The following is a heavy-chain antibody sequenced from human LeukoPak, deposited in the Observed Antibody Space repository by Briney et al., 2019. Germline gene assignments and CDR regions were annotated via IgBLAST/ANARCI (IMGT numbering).Heavy chain of an antibody. D-gene: IGHD2-8*01. CDR1: GFTVSSNF. J-gene: IGHJ6*03. CDR3: ARNGIGDIVLMVYYYYYYMDV. V-gene: IGHV3-11*04. CDR2: ISSSGSTI. Sequence: GGSLRLSCAASGFTVSSNFMTWVRQAPGKGLEWVSYISSSGSTIYYADSVKGRFTISRDNAKNSLYLQMNSLRAEDTAVYYCARNGIGDIVLMVYYYYYYMDVWGKGTTVTVSS.